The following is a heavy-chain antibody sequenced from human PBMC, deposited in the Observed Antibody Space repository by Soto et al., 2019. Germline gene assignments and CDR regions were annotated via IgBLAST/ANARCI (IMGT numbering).Heavy chain of an antibody. Sequence: QTTLKESGPTLVKPTQTLTLTCTFPGFSLTTDRVGVGWIRQPPGEALERLAVIYWDDSKTYRPFLESKLTITKETSKNQVALTMANLDSLVTATYYCAHAYGGRGLYWGQGTLVTVSS. CDR1: GFSLTTDRVG. D-gene: IGHD1-26*01. J-gene: IGHJ4*02. CDR2: IYWDDSK. V-gene: IGHV2-5*02. CDR3: AHAYGGRGLY.